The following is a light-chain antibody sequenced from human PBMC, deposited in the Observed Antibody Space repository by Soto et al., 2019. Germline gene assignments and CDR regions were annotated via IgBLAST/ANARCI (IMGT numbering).Light chain of an antibody. CDR2: GAS. Sequence: EVVLTPSPGTLSLSPGERATLSCRASQSVGSTYLAWYQQKPAQAPRLLIYGASNSATGIPDRFSGSGSGTDFTLTISRLEPEDFAVYYCHQYDSSYTFGQGTKLEIK. CDR1: QSVGSTY. V-gene: IGKV3-20*01. CDR3: HQYDSSYT. J-gene: IGKJ2*01.